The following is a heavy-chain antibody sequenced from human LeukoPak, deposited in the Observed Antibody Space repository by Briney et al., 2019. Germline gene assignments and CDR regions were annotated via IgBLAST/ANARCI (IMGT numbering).Heavy chain of an antibody. J-gene: IGHJ4*03. V-gene: IGHV4-4*07. CDR2: MSSSGNN. CDR1: GDSISQLY. CDR3: ARGVIAASCNSFDN. D-gene: IGHD6-13*01. Sequence: SVTLSLTCSVSGDSISQLYWSWPRQSAGKALEWIGRMSSSGNNDQSGSLKRPIPMSVDTSKNQLLLKMISVTAAGTAVYFCARGVIAASCNSFDNSGHGTPGTVSP.